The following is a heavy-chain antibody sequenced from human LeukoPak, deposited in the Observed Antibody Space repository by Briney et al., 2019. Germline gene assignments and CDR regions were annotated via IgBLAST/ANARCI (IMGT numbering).Heavy chain of an antibody. V-gene: IGHV4-34*01. CDR1: GGSSSGYY. CDR2: INHSGST. CDR3: ARGRHRPKAVAGIRY. J-gene: IGHJ4*02. D-gene: IGHD6-19*01. Sequence: SETLSLTCAVYGGSSSGYYWSWIRQPPGKGLEWIGEINHSGSTNYNPSLKSRVTISVDTSKNQFSLKLSSVTAADTAVYYCARGRHRPKAVAGIRYWGQGTLVTVSS.